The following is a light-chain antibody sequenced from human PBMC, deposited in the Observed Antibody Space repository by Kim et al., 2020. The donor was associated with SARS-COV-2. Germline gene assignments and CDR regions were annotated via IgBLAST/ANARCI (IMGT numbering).Light chain of an antibody. Sequence: ASVGDRVTITCRASEGIKNDLGWYQQKPGKAPKCLMFAASNLESGVPSRFSGSGYGTEFTLTINGLQPEDFATYYCLHHNGYPRTFGQGTKVDIK. CDR3: LHHNGYPRT. V-gene: IGKV1-17*01. CDR2: AAS. CDR1: EGIKND. J-gene: IGKJ1*01.